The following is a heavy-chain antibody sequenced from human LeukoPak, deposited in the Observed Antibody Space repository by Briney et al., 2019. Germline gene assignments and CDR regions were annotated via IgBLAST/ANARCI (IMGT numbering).Heavy chain of an antibody. J-gene: IGHJ6*02. CDR1: GFTFSSYA. CDR2: ISYDGSNK. CDR3: AREARADLYYYYYYGMDV. Sequence: GGSLRLSCAASGFTFSSYAMHWVRQAPGKGLEWVAVISYDGSNKYYADSVKGRFTIFRDNSKNTLYLQMNSLRAEDTAVYYCAREARADLYYYYYYGMDVWGQGTTVTVSS. V-gene: IGHV3-30-3*01.